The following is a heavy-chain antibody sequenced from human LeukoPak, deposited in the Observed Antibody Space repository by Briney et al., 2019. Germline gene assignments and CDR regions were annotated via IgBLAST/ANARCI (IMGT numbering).Heavy chain of an antibody. CDR2: IYYSGSA. D-gene: IGHD6-19*01. V-gene: IGHV4-59*08. CDR3: ARLSKVYTSANFDY. CDR1: GDSISSYY. J-gene: IGHJ4*02. Sequence: PSETLSLTCTVSGDSISSYYWKWIRQPPGKGLEWIGYIYYSGSANYNPSLKSRVTISVDTSKNQFSLKLSSVTAADTAVYYCARLSKVYTSANFDYWGQGTLVTVSS.